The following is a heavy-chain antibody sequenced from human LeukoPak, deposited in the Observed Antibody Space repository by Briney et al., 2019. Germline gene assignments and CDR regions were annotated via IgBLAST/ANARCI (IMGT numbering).Heavy chain of an antibody. D-gene: IGHD3-16*01. V-gene: IGHV3-23*01. CDR2: AGTATDT. Sequence: GGSLRLSCAASGFTFSNFAMSWFRQAPGRGLEWVSAAGTATDTSYADSVKGRFTISRDNSKNTLYLQMNSLGAEDTAVYYCAKEGSRRRFNFDSWGRGTLVTVSS. CDR3: AKEGSRRRFNFDS. CDR1: GFTFSNFA. J-gene: IGHJ4*02.